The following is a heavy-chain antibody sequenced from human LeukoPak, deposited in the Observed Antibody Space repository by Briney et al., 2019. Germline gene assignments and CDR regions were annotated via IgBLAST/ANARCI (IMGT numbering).Heavy chain of an antibody. V-gene: IGHV3-23*01. J-gene: IGHJ4*02. CDR2: ISGSGGGT. CDR1: GFTFSTYE. D-gene: IGHD6-13*01. Sequence: GGSLRLSCAASGFTFSTYEMSWVRQAPGKGLEWVSTISGSGGGTYYADSVKGRFTISRDNSKNTLYLQMNSLRADDTAVYYCAKAPYSTSWYDWGRFDYWGQGTLVTVSS. CDR3: AKAPYSTSWYDWGRFDY.